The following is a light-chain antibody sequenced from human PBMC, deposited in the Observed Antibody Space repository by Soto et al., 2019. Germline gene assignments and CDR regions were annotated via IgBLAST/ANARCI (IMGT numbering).Light chain of an antibody. J-gene: IGKJ1*01. V-gene: IGKV1-5*01. CDR1: QSISSW. CDR3: QQYNSYHLA. CDR2: DAS. Sequence: DIQMTQSPSTLSASVGDRVTITCRASQSISSWLAWYQQKPGKAPKLLIYDASSLESGVPPRFSGSGSGTEFTLTISSLQPDDFATYYCQQYNSYHLAFGQGTKVDIK.